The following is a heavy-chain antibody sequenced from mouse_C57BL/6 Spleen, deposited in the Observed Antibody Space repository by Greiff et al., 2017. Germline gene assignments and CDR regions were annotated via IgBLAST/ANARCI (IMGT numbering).Heavy chain of an antibody. CDR3: ARSDSAYAMDY. V-gene: IGHV1-82*01. CDR2: IYPGDGDT. CDR1: GYAFSSSW. Sequence: LVESGPELVKPGASVKISCKASGYAFSSSWMNWVKQRPGKGLEWIGRIYPGDGDTNYNGKFKGKATLTADKSSSTAYMQLSSLTSEDSAVYFCARSDSAYAMDYWGQGTSVTVSS. D-gene: IGHD6-1*01. J-gene: IGHJ4*01.